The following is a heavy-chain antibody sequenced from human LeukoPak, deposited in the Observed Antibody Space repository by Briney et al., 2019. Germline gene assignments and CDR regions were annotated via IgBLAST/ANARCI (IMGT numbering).Heavy chain of an antibody. J-gene: IGHJ4*02. CDR1: GGSISSGGYS. CDR2: IYHSGST. Sequence: PSETLSLTCAVSGGSISSGGYSWSWIRQPPGKGLEWIGYIYHSGSTYYNPSLKSRVTISVDRSKNQFSLKLSSVTAADTAVYYCARGGIRVDYWGQGTLVTVSS. V-gene: IGHV4-30-2*01. D-gene: IGHD1-14*01. CDR3: ARGGIRVDY.